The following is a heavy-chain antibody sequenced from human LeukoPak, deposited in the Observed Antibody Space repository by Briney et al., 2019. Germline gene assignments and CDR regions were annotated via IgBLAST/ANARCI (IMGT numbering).Heavy chain of an antibody. V-gene: IGHV3-21*01. CDR2: ISSSSTYI. D-gene: IGHD2-15*01. Sequence: PGGSLRLSCAASGFTFSSYSMNRVRQGPGRGLEWVSFISSSSTYIYYADSVKGRFTISRDNAKNSLYLQMNSLRAEDTAVYYCARGRSSWKDWGQGTLVTVSS. CDR1: GFTFSSYS. CDR3: ARGRSSWKD. J-gene: IGHJ4*02.